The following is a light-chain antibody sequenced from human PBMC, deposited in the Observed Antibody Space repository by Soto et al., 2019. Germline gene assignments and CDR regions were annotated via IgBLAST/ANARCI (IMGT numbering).Light chain of an antibody. V-gene: IGKV2-28*01. CDR2: MGF. J-gene: IGKJ1*01. Sequence: DIVMTQSPLSLAVTPGEAASISCRSSQSLLHKNKNTYFNWYLQKPGQSPQLLIYMGFKRASGVPDRFSGSGSGTYFTLRISRVEAEDAGVYYCMQALQTPRTFGQGTKVEVK. CDR3: MQALQTPRT. CDR1: QSLLHKNKNTY.